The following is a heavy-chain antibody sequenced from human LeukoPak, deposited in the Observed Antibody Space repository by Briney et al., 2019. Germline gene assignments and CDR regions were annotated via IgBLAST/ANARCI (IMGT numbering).Heavy chain of an antibody. D-gene: IGHD6-6*01. CDR3: ARGTIAARPGIDY. V-gene: IGHV4-34*01. CDR2: INHSGST. CDR1: GGSFSGYY. Sequence: SETLSLTCGGYGGSFSGYYWSWIHQPPGNGLEWIGEINHSGSTNYNPSLKSRVTISVDTSKNQFSLKLSSVTAADTAVYYCARGTIAARPGIDYWGQGTLVTVSS. J-gene: IGHJ4*02.